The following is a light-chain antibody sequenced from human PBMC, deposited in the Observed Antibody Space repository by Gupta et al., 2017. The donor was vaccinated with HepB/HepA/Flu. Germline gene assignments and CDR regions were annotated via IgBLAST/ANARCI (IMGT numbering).Light chain of an antibody. V-gene: IGKV2-30*01. CDR2: KVS. CDR1: QGLVYSDGNTY. J-gene: IGKJ4*01. CDR3: MQASHWPLT. Sequence: DVVMSQSPLSLPVTLGQPASISCRSSQGLVYSDGNTYLSWFQQRPGQSPRRLIYKVSDRDSGVPDRFSGSGSGNGYTLRISRVEADDVGIYYCMQASHWPLTFGGGTKVEIK.